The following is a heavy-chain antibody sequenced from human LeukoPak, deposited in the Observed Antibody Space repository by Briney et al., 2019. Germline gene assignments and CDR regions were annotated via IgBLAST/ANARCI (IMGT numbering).Heavy chain of an antibody. CDR3: ARAEVLESFGHNKHCMDV. J-gene: IGHJ6*02. CDR1: GGTFSSYA. D-gene: IGHD3-16*01. Sequence: ASVKVSCKASGGTFSSYAISWVRQAPGQGLEWMGGIIPIFGTANYAQKFQGRLTITRDIVATTAYLELSSLRSEDTAVYFCARAEVLESFGHNKHCMDVWGQGTTVIVSS. V-gene: IGHV1-69*05. CDR2: IIPIFGTA.